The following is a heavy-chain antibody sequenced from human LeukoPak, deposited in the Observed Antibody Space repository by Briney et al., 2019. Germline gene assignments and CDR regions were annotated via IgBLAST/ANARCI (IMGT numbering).Heavy chain of an antibody. CDR2: ISSHGSNK. Sequence: PGGSLRLSCAASGFIFSGYGMHWVRQAPGKGLEWVAFISSHGSNKYYADSVKGRFTISRDNSKNTLYLQMNSLRAEDTAVYYCAKTQTTVVYNWFDPWGQGTLVTVSS. CDR3: AKTQTTVVYNWFDP. D-gene: IGHD4-23*01. V-gene: IGHV3-30*18. J-gene: IGHJ5*02. CDR1: GFIFSGYG.